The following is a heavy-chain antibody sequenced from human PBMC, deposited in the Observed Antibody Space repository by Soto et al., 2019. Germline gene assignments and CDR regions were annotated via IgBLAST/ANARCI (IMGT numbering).Heavy chain of an antibody. V-gene: IGHV4-4*02. CDR2: IYHSGST. CDR3: ASTGDSGALFGY. D-gene: IGHD5-12*01. CDR1: GGSISTSNW. Sequence: PSETLSLTCTVSGGSISTSNWWSWVRQPPGKGLEWIGDIYHSGSTNYNPSLESRVAMSVDTSKNQFSLNLTSVTAADTALYFCASTGDSGALFGYWGQGTLVTVSP. J-gene: IGHJ4*02.